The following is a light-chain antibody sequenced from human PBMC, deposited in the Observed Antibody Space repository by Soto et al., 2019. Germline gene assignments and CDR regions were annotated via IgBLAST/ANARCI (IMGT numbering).Light chain of an antibody. CDR3: SSLTGRSPPVV. Sequence: QSVLTQPASVSGSPGQSITISCTGTSGDVGLYTYVSWYQQHPGKVPKLMIYEVSDRPSGVSNRFSGSKSGNTASLTISDLKDHAEEDYYCSSLTGRSPPVVFGSGTK. CDR1: SGDVGLYTY. J-gene: IGLJ1*01. V-gene: IGLV2-14*01. CDR2: EVS.